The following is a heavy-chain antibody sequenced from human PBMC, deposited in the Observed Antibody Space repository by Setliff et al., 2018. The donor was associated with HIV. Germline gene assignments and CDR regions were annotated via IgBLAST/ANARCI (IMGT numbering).Heavy chain of an antibody. CDR2: MNPNSGNT. CDR3: ARAQTYYSDSSGYYSQY. J-gene: IGHJ4*02. CDR1: GYTFTNYD. Sequence: ASVKVSCKASGYTFTNYDIIWVRQATGQGLEWMGWMNPNSGNTGYTQQFQDRVAITRDTSASTAYMELSSLRSEDTAVYYCARAQTYYSDSSGYYSQYWGQGTLVTVSS. D-gene: IGHD3-22*01. V-gene: IGHV1-8*01.